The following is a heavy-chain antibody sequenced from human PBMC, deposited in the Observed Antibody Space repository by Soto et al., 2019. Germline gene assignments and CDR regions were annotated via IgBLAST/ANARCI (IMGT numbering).Heavy chain of an antibody. V-gene: IGHV3-15*01. CDR2: IKSKTAGGTT. CDR1: GFTFSNDW. J-gene: IGHJ4*02. CDR3: TTDPPIPIDY. Sequence: EVQLVESGGGLVKPGGSLRLSCAASGFTFSNDWMSWVRQAPGKGLEWVGRIKSKTAGGTTDYAAPVKGRFTISRDDSKNTLYLQMNRLKTEDTAVYYCTTDPPIPIDYWGQGTLVTVSS.